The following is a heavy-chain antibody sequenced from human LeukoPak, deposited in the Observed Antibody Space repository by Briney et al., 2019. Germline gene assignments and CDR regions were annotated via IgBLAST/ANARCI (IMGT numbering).Heavy chain of an antibody. CDR2: ISYDGSNK. CDR1: GFTFSSYA. V-gene: IGHV3-30-3*01. D-gene: IGHD3-10*01. Sequence: GSPRLSCAASGFTFSSYAMHWVRQAPGKGLEWVAVISYDGSNKYYADSVKGRFTISRDNSKNTLYLQMNSLRAEDTAVFYCAKDGSAWNFDYWGQGTLVTVSS. CDR3: AKDGSAWNFDY. J-gene: IGHJ4*02.